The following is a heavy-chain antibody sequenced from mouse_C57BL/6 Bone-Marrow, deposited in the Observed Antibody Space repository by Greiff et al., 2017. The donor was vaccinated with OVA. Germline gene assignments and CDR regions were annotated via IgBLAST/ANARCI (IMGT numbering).Heavy chain of an antibody. Sequence: EVKLQQSGAELVRPGASVKLSCTASGFNIKDDYMHWVKQRPEQGLEWIGWIDPENGDTEYASKFQGKATITADTSSNTAYLQLSSLTSEDTAVYYCTKYYGSSWAYWGQGTLVTVSA. V-gene: IGHV14-4*01. CDR2: IDPENGDT. D-gene: IGHD1-1*01. CDR3: TKYYGSSWAY. J-gene: IGHJ3*01. CDR1: GFNIKDDY.